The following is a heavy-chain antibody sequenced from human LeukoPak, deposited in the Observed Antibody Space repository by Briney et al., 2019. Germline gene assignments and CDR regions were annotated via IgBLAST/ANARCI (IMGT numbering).Heavy chain of an antibody. V-gene: IGHV4-59*08. CDR3: ARGRAAGWFDP. Sequence: SETLSLTCTVSGGSISSYYWSWIRQPPGKGLEWIGYIYYSGSTNYNPSLKSRVTISVDTSKNQFSLKLSSVTAADTAVYYCARGRAAGWFDPWGQGTLVTVSS. J-gene: IGHJ5*02. CDR1: GGSISSYY. D-gene: IGHD6-13*01. CDR2: IYYSGST.